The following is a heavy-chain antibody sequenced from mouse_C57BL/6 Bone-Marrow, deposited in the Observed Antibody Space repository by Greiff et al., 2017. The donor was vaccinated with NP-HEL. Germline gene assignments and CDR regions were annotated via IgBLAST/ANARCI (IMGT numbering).Heavy chain of an antibody. CDR3: ARSVAY. Sequence: QVQLKQSGAELVKPGASVKLSCKASGYTFTSYWMQWVKQRPGQGLEWIGEIDPSDSYTNYNQKFKGKATLTVDTSSSTAYMQLSSLTSEDSAVYYCARSVAYWGQGTLVTVSA. J-gene: IGHJ3*01. CDR2: IDPSDSYT. CDR1: GYTFTSYW. V-gene: IGHV1-50*01.